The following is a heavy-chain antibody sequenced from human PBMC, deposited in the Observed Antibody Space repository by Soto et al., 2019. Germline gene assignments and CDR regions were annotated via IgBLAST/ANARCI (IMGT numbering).Heavy chain of an antibody. J-gene: IGHJ6*03. CDR2: ISYDGSNK. V-gene: IGHV3-30*18. CDR3: AKDQSGGAKYYYMDV. CDR1: GVTISSYG. D-gene: IGHD2-8*02. Sequence: GVPLRLSCAAWGVTISSYGMHRFRKDPGKGLEWVAVISYDGSNKYYADSVKGRFTISRDNSKNTLYLQMNSLRAEDTAVYYCAKDQSGGAKYYYMDVWGKWTTVTVSS.